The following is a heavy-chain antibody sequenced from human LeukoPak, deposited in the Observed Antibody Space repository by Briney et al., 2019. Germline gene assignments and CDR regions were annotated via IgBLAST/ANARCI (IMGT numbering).Heavy chain of an antibody. Sequence: GGSLRLSCAASGFTFSSYSMNWVRQAPGKGLEWVSYISSSSSTIYYADSVKGRFTISRDNAKNSLYLQMNSLRAEDTAVYYCARGHDYGDYYYYYYMDVWGKGTTVTVSS. J-gene: IGHJ6*03. CDR1: GFTFSSYS. CDR3: ARGHDYGDYYYYYYMDV. CDR2: ISSSSSTI. V-gene: IGHV3-48*04. D-gene: IGHD4-17*01.